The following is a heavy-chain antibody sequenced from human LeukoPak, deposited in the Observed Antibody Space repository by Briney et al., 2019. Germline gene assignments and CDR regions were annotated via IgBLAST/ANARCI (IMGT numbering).Heavy chain of an antibody. V-gene: IGHV1-69*01. CDR3: ARAPGYCSSTSCFGDFQH. J-gene: IGHJ1*01. D-gene: IGHD2-2*01. Sequence: SVKVSCKASGGTFSSYAISWVRQAPGQGLEWMGGIIPIFGTANYAQKFQGRVTITADESTSTAYMELSSLRSEDTAVYYCARAPGYCSSTSCFGDFQHWGQGTLVTVSS. CDR2: IIPIFGTA. CDR1: GGTFSSYA.